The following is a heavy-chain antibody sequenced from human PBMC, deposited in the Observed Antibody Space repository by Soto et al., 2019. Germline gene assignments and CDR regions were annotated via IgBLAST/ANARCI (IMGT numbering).Heavy chain of an antibody. Sequence: PGGSLRLSCAASGFTFSSYDMHWVRQATGKGLEWVSAIGTAGDTYYPGSVKGRFTISRENAKNSLYLQMNSLRAGDTAVYYCARVPTRGTWFAYWGQGTLVTVSS. CDR2: IGTAGDT. CDR1: GFTFSSYD. V-gene: IGHV3-13*01. D-gene: IGHD3-10*01. CDR3: ARVPTRGTWFAY. J-gene: IGHJ4*02.